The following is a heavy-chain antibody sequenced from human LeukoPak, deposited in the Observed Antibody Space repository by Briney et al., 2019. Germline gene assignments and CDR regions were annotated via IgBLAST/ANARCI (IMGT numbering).Heavy chain of an antibody. CDR3: ARDRLFGNLPDY. Sequence: GGSLRLSCAASGFSFSSYRMNWVRQAPGKGLEWISYISSSGSSISYADSVKGRFTISRDNAKNSLNLQMNSLRAEDTAVYYCARDRLFGNLPDYWGQGTLVTVSS. J-gene: IGHJ4*02. CDR1: GFSFSSYR. CDR2: ISSSGSSI. V-gene: IGHV3-48*03. D-gene: IGHD1-7*01.